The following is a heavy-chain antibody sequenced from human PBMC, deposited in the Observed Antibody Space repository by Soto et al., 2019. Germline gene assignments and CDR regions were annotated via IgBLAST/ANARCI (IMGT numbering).Heavy chain of an antibody. D-gene: IGHD3-3*01. V-gene: IGHV3-23*01. CDR3: AKDVESGVVIEGFDD. J-gene: IGHJ4*02. CDR1: GFTLSSYA. CDR2: ISGSGGST. Sequence: GGSLRLSCAASGFTLSSYAMSWVRQAPGKGLEWVSAISGSGGSTYYADSVKGRFTISRDNSKNTLYLQMNSLRAEDTAVYYCAKDVESGVVIEGFDDWGQGTLVTVSS.